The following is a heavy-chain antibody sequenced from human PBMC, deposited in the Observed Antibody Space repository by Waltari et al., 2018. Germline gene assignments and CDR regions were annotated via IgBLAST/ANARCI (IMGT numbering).Heavy chain of an antibody. CDR3: AIGRYCSSGSCKRGFRWFDP. CDR2: IYYSGST. Sequence: QVQLQESGPGLVKPSQTLSLTCTVSGGSISSGDYYWSWIRQPPGKGLEWIGYIYYSGSTYYNPSLKSRVTISVDTSKNQFSLKLSSVTAADTAVYYCAIGRYCSSGSCKRGFRWFDPWGQGTLVTVSS. V-gene: IGHV4-30-4*08. CDR1: GGSISSGDYY. J-gene: IGHJ5*02. D-gene: IGHD2-15*01.